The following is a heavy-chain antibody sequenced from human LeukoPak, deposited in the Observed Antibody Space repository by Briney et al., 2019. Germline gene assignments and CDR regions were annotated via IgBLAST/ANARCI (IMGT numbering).Heavy chain of an antibody. J-gene: IGHJ4*02. Sequence: SETLSLTCTVSGGSISSYYWSWIRQPPGKGLEWIGYIYYSGSTNYNPSLKSRVTISVDTSKNQFSLKLSSVTAADTAVYYCARSESYGTIDYWGQGTLVTVSS. V-gene: IGHV4-59*08. D-gene: IGHD4/OR15-4a*01. CDR3: ARSESYGTIDY. CDR2: IYYSGST. CDR1: GGSISSYY.